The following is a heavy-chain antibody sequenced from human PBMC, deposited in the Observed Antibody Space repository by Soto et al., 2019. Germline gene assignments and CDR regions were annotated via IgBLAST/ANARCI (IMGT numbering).Heavy chain of an antibody. CDR3: VRQGIGSLHGLVDV. J-gene: IGHJ6*02. Sequence: QVQLQQSGPGLVKPSETLSLTCTVSSGPSSSHNWGWIRQSPGRGLEWIGYVYNTGGTSYNPSLTSRVSISAATSANPISLTLSFVTAAETAIFYWVRQGIGSLHGLVDVWGQGTTVSVSS. CDR2: VYNTGGT. D-gene: IGHD1-26*01. CDR1: SGPSSSHN. V-gene: IGHV4-59*08.